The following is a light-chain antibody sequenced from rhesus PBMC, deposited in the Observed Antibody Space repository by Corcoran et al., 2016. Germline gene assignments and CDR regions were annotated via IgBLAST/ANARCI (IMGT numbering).Light chain of an antibody. V-gene: IGKV1-33*01. CDR1: QGFTKD. CDR2: ATS. Sequence: DIHMTQSPSPLSSFVGDIVTISRRSSQGFTKDLAWYKQKPGKAPKLLIHATSNLQSGVPSSFSGIGSGTDFTLTVSSLQPKDFAISYCQQHYSYPFTFGPGTKLDIK. CDR3: QQHYSYPFT. J-gene: IGKJ3*01.